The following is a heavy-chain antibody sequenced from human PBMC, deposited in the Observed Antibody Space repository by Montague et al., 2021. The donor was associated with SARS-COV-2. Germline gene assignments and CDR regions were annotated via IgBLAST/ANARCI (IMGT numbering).Heavy chain of an antibody. J-gene: IGHJ6*03. CDR3: AGTYYDFWSGFIHYYYMDV. CDR1: GGSISSYY. D-gene: IGHD3-3*01. CDR2: IYYSGST. V-gene: IGHV4-59*01. Sequence: SETLSLTCTVSGGSISSYYWSWIRQPPGKGLEWIGYIYYSGSTNYNPSLMSRVTISVDTSKNQFSLKLSSVTAADTAVYNCAGTYYDFWSGFIHYYYMDVWGKGTTVTVSS.